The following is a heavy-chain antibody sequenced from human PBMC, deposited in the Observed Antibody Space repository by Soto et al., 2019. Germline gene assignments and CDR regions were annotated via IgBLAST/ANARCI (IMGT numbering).Heavy chain of an antibody. CDR1: GYTFTSYA. CDR2: INAGNGNT. Sequence: QVQLVQSGAEEKKPGASVKVSCKASGYTFTSYAMHWVRQAPGQRLEWMGWINAGNGNTKYSQKFQGRVTITRDTSASTAYMELSSLRAEDTAVYYCARDPSYYGMDVWGQGATVTVSS. CDR3: ARDPSYYGMDV. V-gene: IGHV1-3*05. J-gene: IGHJ6*02.